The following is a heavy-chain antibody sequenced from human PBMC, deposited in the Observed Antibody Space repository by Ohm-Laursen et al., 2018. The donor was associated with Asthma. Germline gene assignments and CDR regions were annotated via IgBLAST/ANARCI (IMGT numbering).Heavy chain of an antibody. Sequence: SSVKVSYNASGGTFSSYAISWVRQAPGQGLEWMGWISAYNGNTNYAQKLQGRVTMTTDTSTSTAYMELSSLRSEDTAVYYCARGGTYYDFWSGYYHGVAFDIWGQGTMVTVSS. D-gene: IGHD3-3*01. CDR3: ARGGTYYDFWSGYYHGVAFDI. CDR2: ISAYNGNT. V-gene: IGHV1-18*01. J-gene: IGHJ3*02. CDR1: GGTFSSYA.